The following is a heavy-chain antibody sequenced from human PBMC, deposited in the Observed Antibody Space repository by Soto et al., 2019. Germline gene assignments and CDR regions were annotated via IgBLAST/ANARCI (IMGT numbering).Heavy chain of an antibody. J-gene: IGHJ4*02. D-gene: IGHD2-2*01. CDR1: GGSISSGGYY. V-gene: IGHV4-31*03. CDR2: IYYSGST. Sequence: SETLSLTCTVSGGSISSGGYYWSWIRQYPGKGLEWIGYIYYSGSTYYNPSLKSRVTISVDTSKNQFSLKLSSVTAADTAVYYCARSSTSANYFDYWGQGTLVTVSS. CDR3: ARSSTSANYFDY.